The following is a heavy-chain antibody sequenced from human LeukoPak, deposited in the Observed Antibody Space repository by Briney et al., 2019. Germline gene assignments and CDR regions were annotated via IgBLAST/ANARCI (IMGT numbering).Heavy chain of an antibody. D-gene: IGHD3-10*01. CDR2: LSGSGNTT. J-gene: IGHJ6*02. V-gene: IGHV3-23*01. CDR3: EKERALLWFGQFSRGCMDV. Sequence: QTGGSLRLSCAASGFTFSSFTMSWVRLAPGKGLEWVSTLSGSGNTTFYADFVRGRFTTSRDNSKNTLDLQMNSLRVEDTAVYYCEKERALLWFGQFSRGCMDVWGQGTTVSVSS. CDR1: GFTFSSFT.